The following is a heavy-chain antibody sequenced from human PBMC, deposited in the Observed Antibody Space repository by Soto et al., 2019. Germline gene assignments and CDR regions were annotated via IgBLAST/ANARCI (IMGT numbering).Heavy chain of an antibody. CDR2: IYYSGST. D-gene: IGHD3-10*01. CDR3: ARWGAGMVRGVISYYYYYGMDV. CDR1: GGSISSYY. J-gene: IGHJ6*02. Sequence: SETLSLTCTVSGGSISSYYWSWIRQPPGKGLEWIGYIYYSGSTNYNPSLKSRVTISVDTSKNQFSLKLSSVTAADTAVYYCARWGAGMVRGVISYYYYYGMDVWGQGTTVTVSS. V-gene: IGHV4-59*01.